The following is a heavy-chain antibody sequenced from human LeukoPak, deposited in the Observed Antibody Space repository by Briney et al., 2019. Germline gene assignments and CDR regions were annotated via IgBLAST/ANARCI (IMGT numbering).Heavy chain of an antibody. CDR3: ARHGLLPGGPFDP. Sequence: WIGWVRQMPGKGLEWMGIIYPGDSDTRYSPSFQGQVTISADKSISTAYLQWSSLKASDTAMYYCARHGLLPGGPFDPWGQGTLVTVSS. CDR2: IYPGDSDT. CDR1: W. J-gene: IGHJ5*02. D-gene: IGHD2-8*02. V-gene: IGHV5-51*01.